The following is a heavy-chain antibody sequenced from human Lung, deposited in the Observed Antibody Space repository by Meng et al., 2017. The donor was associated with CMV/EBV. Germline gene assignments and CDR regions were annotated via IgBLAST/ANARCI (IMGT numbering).Heavy chain of an antibody. J-gene: IGHJ6*02. CDR1: GFSLSTSGMC. Sequence: SGPXLVXPTQTLTLTCTFSGFSLSTSGMCVSWVRQPPGKALEWLALIDWDDDKYYSTSLKTRLTISKDTSKNQVVLTMTNMDPVDTATYYCARTYLLIYGGYEFSDYGMDVXGQGXTVTVSS. V-gene: IGHV2-70*20. CDR3: ARTYLLIYGGYEFSDYGMDV. D-gene: IGHD5-12*01. CDR2: IDWDDDK.